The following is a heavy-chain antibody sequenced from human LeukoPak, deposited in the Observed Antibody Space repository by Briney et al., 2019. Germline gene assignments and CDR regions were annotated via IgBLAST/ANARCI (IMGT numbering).Heavy chain of an antibody. CDR2: INHSGST. J-gene: IGHJ4*02. V-gene: IGHV4-34*01. CDR3: ARWGYGSGSYYDDY. Sequence: SETLSLTCAAYGGSFSGYYWSWIRQPPGKGLEWIGEINHSGSTNYNPSLKSRVTISVDTSKNQFSLKLSSMTAADTAVYYCARWGYGSGSYYDDYWGQGTLVTVSS. CDR1: GGSFSGYY. D-gene: IGHD3-10*01.